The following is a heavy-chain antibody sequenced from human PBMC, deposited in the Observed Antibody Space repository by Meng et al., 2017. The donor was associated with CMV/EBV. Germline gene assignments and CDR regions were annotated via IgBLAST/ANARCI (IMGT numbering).Heavy chain of an antibody. J-gene: IGHJ4*02. CDR1: GYTLTELS. D-gene: IGHD5-18*01. CDR2: FDPEDGET. CDR3: ARDPRRGYSYGG. Sequence: ASVKVSCKVSGYTLTELSRHWVRQAPGKGLEWMGGFDPEDGETIYAQKFQGRVTMTEDTSTDTAYMELSSLRSEDTAVYYCARDPRRGYSYGGWGQGTLVTVSS. V-gene: IGHV1-24*01.